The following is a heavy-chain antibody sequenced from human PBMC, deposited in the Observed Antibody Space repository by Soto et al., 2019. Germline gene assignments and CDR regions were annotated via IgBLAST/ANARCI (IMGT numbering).Heavy chain of an antibody. V-gene: IGHV4-31*03. D-gene: IGHD3-22*01. CDR2: IYYSGST. CDR1: GGSISSGGYY. Sequence: QVQLQESGPGLVKPSQTLSLTCTVSGGSISSGGYYWSWIRQHPGKALEWIGYIYYSGSTYYNPSLKSRVTISVDTSKNQFSLKLSSVTAADTAVYYCARGTIVVVTSDAFDIWGQGTMVTVSS. J-gene: IGHJ3*02. CDR3: ARGTIVVVTSDAFDI.